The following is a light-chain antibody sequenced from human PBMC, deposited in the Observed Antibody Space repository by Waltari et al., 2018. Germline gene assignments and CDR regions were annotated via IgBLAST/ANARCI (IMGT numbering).Light chain of an antibody. CDR2: DAS. CDR1: QSISSW. V-gene: IGKV1-5*01. Sequence: DIQMTQSPSTLSASVGDRVTITCRASQSISSWLAWYQQKPRTAPKFLIYDASTLESGVPSRFSGSGSGTEFTLTISSLQPDDFATYYCQQYNSYSLLTFGPGTKVDIK. J-gene: IGKJ3*01. CDR3: QQYNSYSLLT.